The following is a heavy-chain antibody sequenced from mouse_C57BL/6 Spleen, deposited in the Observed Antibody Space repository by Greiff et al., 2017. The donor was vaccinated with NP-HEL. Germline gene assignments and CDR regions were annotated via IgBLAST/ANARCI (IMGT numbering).Heavy chain of an antibody. CDR1: GYSFTGYY. D-gene: IGHD4-1*01. CDR2: INPSTGGT. CDR3: ATGTWYFDV. V-gene: IGHV1-42*01. J-gene: IGHJ1*03. Sequence: EVKLMESGPELVKPGASVKISCKASGYSFTGYYMNWVKQSPEKSLEWIGEINPSTGGTTYNQKFKAKATLTVDKSSSTAYMQLKSLTSEDSAVYYCATGTWYFDVWGTGTTVTVSS.